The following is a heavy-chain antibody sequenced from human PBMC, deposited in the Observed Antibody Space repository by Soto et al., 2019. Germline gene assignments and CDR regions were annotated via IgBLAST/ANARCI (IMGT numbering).Heavy chain of an antibody. CDR3: ARGDVPAAPRGIDP. V-gene: IGHV1-8*01. D-gene: IGHD2-2*01. J-gene: IGHJ5*02. Sequence: QVQLVQSGAEVKKPGASVKVSCRASGYTFTSYDINWVRQATGQGLEWMGWMNPNSGNTGYAQKFQGRVTMTRNTSISTAYMELSSLRSEDTAVYYCARGDVPAAPRGIDPWGQGTLVTVSS. CDR1: GYTFTSYD. CDR2: MNPNSGNT.